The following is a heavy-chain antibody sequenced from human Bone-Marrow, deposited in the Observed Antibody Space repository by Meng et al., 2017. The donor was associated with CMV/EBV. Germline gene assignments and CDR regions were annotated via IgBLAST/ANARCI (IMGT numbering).Heavy chain of an antibody. CDR1: GGTFSIYT. D-gene: IGHD3-10*01. V-gene: IGHV1-69*05. J-gene: IGHJ4*02. Sequence: SVKVSCKASGGTFSIYTISWVRQAPGQGLEWMGGSIPMFGITNYAQKFQGSVTITTDESTSTAYMELRSLRSEDTAVYYCARAGGAIRAPFDYWGQGTLVTVSS. CDR3: ARAGGAIRAPFDY. CDR2: SIPMFGIT.